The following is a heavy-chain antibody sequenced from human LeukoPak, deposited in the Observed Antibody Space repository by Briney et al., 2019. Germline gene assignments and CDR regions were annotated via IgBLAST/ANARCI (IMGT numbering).Heavy chain of an antibody. CDR2: IYTSGST. CDR3: ARELTYSTSSDGFDY. D-gene: IGHD6-6*01. CDR1: GGSISNHY. V-gene: IGHV4-4*07. J-gene: IGHJ4*02. Sequence: SETLSLTCTVSGGSISNHYWSWIRQPAGKGLEWIGHIYTSGSTNYNPSLKSRVTMSVDTSKNQFSLKLSPVTAADTAVYYCARELTYSTSSDGFDYWGQGTLVTVSS.